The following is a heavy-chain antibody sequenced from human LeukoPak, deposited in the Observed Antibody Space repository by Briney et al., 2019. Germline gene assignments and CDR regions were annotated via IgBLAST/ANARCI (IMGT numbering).Heavy chain of an antibody. CDR2: INHSGST. Sequence: SETLSLTCAVYGGSFSGYYWSWIRQPPGKGLEWIGEINHSGSTNYNPSLKSRVTISVDTSKNQFPMKLSSVTAADTAEYYCASRTNIWGYNGFDPWGQGTLVTVSS. CDR3: ASRTNIWGYNGFDP. V-gene: IGHV4-34*01. D-gene: IGHD1-1*01. CDR1: GGSFSGYY. J-gene: IGHJ5*02.